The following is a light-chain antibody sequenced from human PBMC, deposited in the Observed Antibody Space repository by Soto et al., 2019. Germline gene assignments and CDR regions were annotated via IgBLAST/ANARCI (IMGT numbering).Light chain of an antibody. CDR3: SSWTTGSARDL. CDR1: TSDVGGFNY. V-gene: IGLV2-14*03. CDR2: DVT. J-gene: IGLJ3*02. Sequence: QSALTQPASVSASPGQTVTISCTGGTSDVGGFNYVSWYQQHPGEVPKHIIYDVTRRPSGISDRFSGSKSGNTASLTISGLQADDEADYYCSSWTTGSARDLFGGGTKLTVL.